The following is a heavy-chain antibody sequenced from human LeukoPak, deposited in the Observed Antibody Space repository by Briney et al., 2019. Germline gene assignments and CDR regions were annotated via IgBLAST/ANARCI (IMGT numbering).Heavy chain of an antibody. Sequence: PGGSLRLSCAASEFTFSSYAMSWVRQAPGKGLEWVAFIRYDGSNKYYADSVKGRFTISRDNSKNTLYLQMNSLRAEDTAVYYCAKDSSTSCHDWGQGTLVTVSS. D-gene: IGHD2-2*01. J-gene: IGHJ4*02. CDR1: EFTFSSYA. V-gene: IGHV3-30*02. CDR2: IRYDGSNK. CDR3: AKDSSTSCHD.